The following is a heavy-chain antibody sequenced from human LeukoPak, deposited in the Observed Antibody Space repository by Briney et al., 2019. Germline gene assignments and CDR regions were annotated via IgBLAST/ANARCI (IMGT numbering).Heavy chain of an antibody. Sequence: PSETLSLTCTVSGYSISSNYYWGWIRQPPGKGLEWIGSIYHSGSTYYNPSLKSRVTISVDTSKNQFSLKLSSVTAADTAVYYCARRRGFTMIVVPVPRVGAFDIWGQGTMVTVSS. J-gene: IGHJ3*02. CDR1: GYSISSNYY. V-gene: IGHV4-38-2*02. D-gene: IGHD3-22*01. CDR3: ARRRGFTMIVVPVPRVGAFDI. CDR2: IYHSGST.